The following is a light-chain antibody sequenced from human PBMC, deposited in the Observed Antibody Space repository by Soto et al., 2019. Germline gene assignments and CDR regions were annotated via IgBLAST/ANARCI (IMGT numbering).Light chain of an antibody. Sequence: EIVMTQSPATLSVSPGERATLSCRASQSVSSNLAWYQQKPGQAPRLLIYGASTRATGTPARFSGSGSETEFTLTISSLQSEDFAVYYCQQYNNWPPLTFGGGTKVDIK. V-gene: IGKV3-15*01. CDR1: QSVSSN. J-gene: IGKJ4*01. CDR2: GAS. CDR3: QQYNNWPPLT.